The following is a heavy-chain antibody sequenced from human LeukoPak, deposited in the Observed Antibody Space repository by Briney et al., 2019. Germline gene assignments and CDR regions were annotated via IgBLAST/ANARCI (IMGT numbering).Heavy chain of an antibody. CDR3: AREYGEQFVLYYYYYGMDV. V-gene: IGHV3-30*04. CDR1: GFTFSSYA. Sequence: GGSLRLSCAASGFTFSSYAMHWVRQAPGKGLEWVAVISYDGSNKYYADSVQGRFTISRDNSKNTLYLQMNSLRAEDTAVYYCAREYGEQFVLYYYYYGMDVWGQGTTVTVSS. J-gene: IGHJ6*02. D-gene: IGHD6-6*01. CDR2: ISYDGSNK.